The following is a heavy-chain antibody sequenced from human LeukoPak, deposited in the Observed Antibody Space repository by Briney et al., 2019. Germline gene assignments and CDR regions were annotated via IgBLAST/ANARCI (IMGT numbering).Heavy chain of an antibody. D-gene: IGHD3-10*01. CDR1: GFTVSSNY. CDR3: ASQGSGSYYNRFAFDY. J-gene: IGHJ4*02. Sequence: PGGSLRLSCAASGFTVSSNYMSWVRQAPGKGLEWVSVIYSGGSTYYADSVKGRFTISRDNSKNTLYLQMNSLRAEDTAVYYCASQGSGSYYNRFAFDYWGQGTLVTVSS. CDR2: IYSGGST. V-gene: IGHV3-53*01.